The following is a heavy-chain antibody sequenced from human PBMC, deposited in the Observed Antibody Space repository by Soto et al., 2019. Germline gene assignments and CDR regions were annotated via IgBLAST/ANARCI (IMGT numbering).Heavy chain of an antibody. D-gene: IGHD4-17*01. Sequence: GAAVKVSCKASVYPFTSYGISCVRHSPGQGLEWMGWISAYNGNTNYAQKLQGRVTMTTDTSTSTAYMELRSLRSDDTAVYYCARRGYGDGNWFEPWGQGTLVTVSS. CDR2: ISAYNGNT. CDR1: VYPFTSYG. J-gene: IGHJ5*02. CDR3: ARRGYGDGNWFEP. V-gene: IGHV1-18*01.